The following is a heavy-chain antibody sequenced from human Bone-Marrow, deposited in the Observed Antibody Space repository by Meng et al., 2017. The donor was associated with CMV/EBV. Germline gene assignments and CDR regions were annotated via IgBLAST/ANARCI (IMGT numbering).Heavy chain of an antibody. V-gene: IGHV3-30*02. CDR1: GFTFTYYA. J-gene: IGHJ4*02. Sequence: GESLKISCATSGFTFTYYAMHWVRQAPGKGLEWVAIIWYDASNKYYADSVKGRFTISRDNSKNTLYLQMNSLRAEDTAVYYCARGNYYFDYWGQGTLVTVSS. CDR3: ARGNYYFDY. CDR2: IWYDASNK.